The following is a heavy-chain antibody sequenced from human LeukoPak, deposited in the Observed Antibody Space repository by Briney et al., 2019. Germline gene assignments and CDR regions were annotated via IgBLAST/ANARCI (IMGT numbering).Heavy chain of an antibody. CDR2: ISGSGVNT. V-gene: IGHV3-23*01. CDR1: GFTFNNYA. D-gene: IGHD4-17*01. CDR3: AKDPGVTVTPYYYCMDV. J-gene: IGHJ6*03. Sequence: GGSLRLSCAASGFTFNNYAMTWVRQAPGKGLEWVSGISGSGVNTYYANSVKGRFTISRDNSKNTLYLQMSSLRAEDTALYFCAKDPGVTVTPYYYCMDVWGKGTTVTVSS.